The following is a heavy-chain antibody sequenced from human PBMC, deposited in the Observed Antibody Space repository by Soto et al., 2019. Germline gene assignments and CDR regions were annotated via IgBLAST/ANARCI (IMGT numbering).Heavy chain of an antibody. CDR2: ISGGGDAT. J-gene: IGHJ2*01. CDR3: ARKVVGSTSRPDYWYFDL. V-gene: IGHV3-23*01. Sequence: EVQLLESGGDSVQPGGSVRLSCAGSGFTFINYAMNWVRQAPGKGLEWVSTISGGGDATFFADYVRGRFTFYRDNSKNTVTLQMNSLGVDDTAVYYCARKVVGSTSRPDYWYFDLWGRGTLVTVSS. CDR1: GFTFINYA. D-gene: IGHD2-21*01.